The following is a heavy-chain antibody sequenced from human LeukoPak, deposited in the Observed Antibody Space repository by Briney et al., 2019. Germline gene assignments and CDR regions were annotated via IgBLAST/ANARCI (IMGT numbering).Heavy chain of an antibody. V-gene: IGHV4-59*01. CDR1: GGSISSYY. Sequence: SETLSLTCTVSGGSISSYYWRWIRQPPGKRLERIGYIYYSGSTNYNPSPKSRVTISVDTSKNQFSLKLSSVTAADTAVYYCARDSSSGWYDYYYMDVWGKGTTVTVSS. CDR3: ARDSSSGWYDYYYMDV. D-gene: IGHD6-19*01. J-gene: IGHJ6*03. CDR2: IYYSGST.